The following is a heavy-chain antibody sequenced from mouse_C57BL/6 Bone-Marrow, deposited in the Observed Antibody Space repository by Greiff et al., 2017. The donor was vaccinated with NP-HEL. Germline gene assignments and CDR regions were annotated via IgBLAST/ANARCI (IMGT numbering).Heavy chain of an antibody. Sequence: EVHLVESGGGLVQPGGSMKLSCVASGFTFSNYWMNWVRQSPEKGLEWVAQIRLKSDNYATHYAESVKGRFTISRDDSKSSVYLQMNNLRAEDTGIYYCTATTVVAGDYWGQGTTLTVSS. CDR1: GFTFSNYW. D-gene: IGHD1-1*01. V-gene: IGHV6-3*01. J-gene: IGHJ2*01. CDR3: TATTVVAGDY. CDR2: IRLKSDNYAT.